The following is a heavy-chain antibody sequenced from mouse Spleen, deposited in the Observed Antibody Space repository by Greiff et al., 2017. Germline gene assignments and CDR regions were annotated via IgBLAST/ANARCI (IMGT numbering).Heavy chain of an antibody. CDR2: IYPGDGDT. J-gene: IGHJ2*01. D-gene: IGHD1-1*01. V-gene: IGHV1-82*01. Sequence: QVQLQQSGPELVKPGASVKISCKASGYAFSSSWMNWVKQRPGKGLEWIGRIYPGDGDTNYNGKFKGKATLTADKSSSTAYMQLSSLTSEDSAVYFCARTANYYGSSYENYYFDYWGQGTTLTVSS. CDR3: ARTANYYGSSYENYYFDY. CDR1: GYAFSSSW.